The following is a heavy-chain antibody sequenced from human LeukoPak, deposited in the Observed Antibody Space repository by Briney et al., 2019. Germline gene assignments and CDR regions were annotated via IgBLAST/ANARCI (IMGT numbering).Heavy chain of an antibody. CDR1: GFTFSSYA. V-gene: IGHV3-23*01. D-gene: IGHD4-23*01. CDR2: ISGSGGST. CDR3: AKDPWGTVVTAFDY. Sequence: AGGSLRLSCAASGFTFSSYAMSWVRQAPGKGLEWVSAISGSGGSTYYADSVKGRFTISRDNSKNTLYPQMNSLRAEDTAVYYCAKDPWGTVVTAFDYWGQGTLVTVSS. J-gene: IGHJ4*02.